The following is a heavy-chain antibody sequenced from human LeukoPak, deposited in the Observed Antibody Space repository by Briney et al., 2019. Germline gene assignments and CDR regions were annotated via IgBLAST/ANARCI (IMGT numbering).Heavy chain of an antibody. V-gene: IGHV3-15*01. Sequence: GGSLSLSCVASGFTFSAYNMNWVRQAPGKGLEWVGRIKSKTDGGTTDYAAPVKGRFTISRDDSKNTLYLQMNSLKTEDTAVYYCTTDTAMIVVVSIYMDVWGKGTTVTISS. CDR1: GFTFSAYN. CDR3: TTDTAMIVVVSIYMDV. D-gene: IGHD3-22*01. J-gene: IGHJ6*03. CDR2: IKSKTDGGTT.